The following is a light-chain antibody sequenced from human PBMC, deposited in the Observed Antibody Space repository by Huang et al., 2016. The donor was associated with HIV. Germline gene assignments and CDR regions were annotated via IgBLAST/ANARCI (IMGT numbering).Light chain of an antibody. CDR1: QSVFKN. Sequence: ENLMTQSPSTLSVSPGESANLSCRASQSVFKNLAWYQQKPGQAPKLLIYGSSTRAAGIPARFSGSGSGTDFTLTISSLQSEDFAVDYCQQYNTSPRTFGQGTKVEV. CDR2: GSS. J-gene: IGKJ1*01. CDR3: QQYNTSPRT. V-gene: IGKV3-15*01.